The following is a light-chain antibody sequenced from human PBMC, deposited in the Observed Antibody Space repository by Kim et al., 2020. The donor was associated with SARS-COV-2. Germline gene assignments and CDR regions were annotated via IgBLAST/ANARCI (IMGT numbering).Light chain of an antibody. V-gene: IGLV3-9*01. CDR2: RDS. CDR3: QVWDSSTWV. J-gene: IGLJ3*02. Sequence: SVALGQTARITCGGNNIGSKNVHWYQQKPGQAPVLVIYRDSNRPSGIPERFSGSNSGNTATLIISRAQAGDEADYYCQVWDSSTWVFGGGTQLTVL. CDR1: NIGSKN.